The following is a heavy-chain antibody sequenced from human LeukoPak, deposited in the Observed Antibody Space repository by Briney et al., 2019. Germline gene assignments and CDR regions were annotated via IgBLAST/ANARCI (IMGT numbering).Heavy chain of an antibody. CDR1: GGTFSSYA. V-gene: IGHV1-46*01. Sequence: ASVKVSCKASGGTFSSYAISWVRQAPGQGLEWMGIINPSGGSTSYAQKFQGRVTMTRDTSTSTVYMELSSLRSEDTAVYYCAREGGSSPTIDYWGQGTLVTVSS. D-gene: IGHD6-6*01. CDR2: INPSGGST. J-gene: IGHJ4*02. CDR3: AREGGSSPTIDY.